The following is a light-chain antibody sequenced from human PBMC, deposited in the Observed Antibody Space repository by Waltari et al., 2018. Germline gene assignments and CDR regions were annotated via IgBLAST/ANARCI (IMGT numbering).Light chain of an antibody. J-gene: IGKJ2*01. Sequence: EIVLTQSPGTLSLSPGERATLSCRASQSLSSSYLAWYQQKPGQAPRLLIYGAPSRATGIPDRFSGSGSGTDFTLTITSLEPEDFAGYSCQQYGSSPPTFGQGTKLEIK. CDR3: QQYGSSPPT. CDR1: QSLSSSY. CDR2: GAP. V-gene: IGKV3-20*01.